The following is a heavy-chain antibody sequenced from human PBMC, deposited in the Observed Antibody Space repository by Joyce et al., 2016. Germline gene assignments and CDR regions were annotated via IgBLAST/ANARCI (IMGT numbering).Heavy chain of an antibody. CDR1: GYSFSDSY. CDR2: INPATGGT. J-gene: IGHJ3*01. CDR3: ARGPMPPYAFDV. V-gene: IGHV1-2*06. D-gene: IGHD2-2*01. Sequence: QVNLVQSGAEVKKPGASVKVSCKASGYSFSDSYIHWVRQAPGQGLQWMGRINPATGGTIDAQKFQGRVTLTRDTFISTVYMEVSRLRSDDTAVYFCARGPMPPYAFDVWGQGTLVTVST.